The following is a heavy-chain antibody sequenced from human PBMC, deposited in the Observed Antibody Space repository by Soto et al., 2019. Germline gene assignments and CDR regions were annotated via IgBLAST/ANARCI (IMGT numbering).Heavy chain of an antibody. CDR3: SKSLDIHYKNWFDP. J-gene: IGHJ5*02. CDR2: ISDTGTRT. V-gene: IGHV3-23*01. CDR1: GFTFSSAA. D-gene: IGHD4-4*01. Sequence: QILESGGSLVQPGGSLSLSCVAAGFTFSSAAMNWVRQAPGKGLEWVSIISDTGTRTHYADSVKGRVTISRDNSKNTLDLDMNSLRAEDTAVYYCSKSLDIHYKNWFDPWGQGTLVTVSS.